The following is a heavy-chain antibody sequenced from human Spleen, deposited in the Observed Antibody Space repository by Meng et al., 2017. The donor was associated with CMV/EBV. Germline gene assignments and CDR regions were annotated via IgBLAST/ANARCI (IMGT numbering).Heavy chain of an antibody. CDR3: ARNLWPGEY. D-gene: IGHD2/OR15-2a*01. Sequence: GESLKISCAASGFTFSTYEMKWVRQAPGKGLEWVSNIRSSGRTIYYADSAKGRFTVSRDNAKNSLYLQMNSLREEETAVYYCARNLWPGEYWGQGTLVTVSS. CDR1: GFTFSTYE. CDR2: IRSSGRTI. J-gene: IGHJ4*02. V-gene: IGHV3-48*03.